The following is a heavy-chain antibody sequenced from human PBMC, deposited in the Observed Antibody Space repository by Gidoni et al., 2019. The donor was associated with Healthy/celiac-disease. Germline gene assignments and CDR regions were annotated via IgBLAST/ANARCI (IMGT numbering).Heavy chain of an antibody. D-gene: IGHD2-21*02. J-gene: IGHJ6*02. CDR1: GFPFSSYW. CDR3: AREGVTSYYYYYGMDV. CDR2: IKQDGSEK. V-gene: IGHV3-7*01. Sequence: EVQLVESGGGLVQPGGSLRLSCAASGFPFSSYWMSWVRQAPGKGLEWVANIKQDGSEKYYVDSVKGRFTISRDNAKNSLYLQMNSLRAEDTAVYYCAREGVTSYYYYYGMDVWGQGTTVTVSS.